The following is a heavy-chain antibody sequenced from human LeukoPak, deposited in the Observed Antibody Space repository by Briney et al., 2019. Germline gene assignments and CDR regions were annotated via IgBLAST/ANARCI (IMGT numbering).Heavy chain of an antibody. D-gene: IGHD1-1*01. Sequence: PGGSLRLSCAASGFTFSIYWMSWVRQAPGKGLEWVANIKEDGSEKYYVDSVKGRFTISRDNAKNSLYLQMNSLRVEDTAVYYCAGYGKSKLDYWGQGTLVTVSS. CDR1: GFTFSIYW. J-gene: IGHJ4*02. CDR3: AGYGKSKLDY. CDR2: IKEDGSEK. V-gene: IGHV3-7*05.